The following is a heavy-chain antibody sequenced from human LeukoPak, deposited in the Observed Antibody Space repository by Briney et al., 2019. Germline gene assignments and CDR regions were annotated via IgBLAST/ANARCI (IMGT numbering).Heavy chain of an antibody. CDR1: GFTFSSYW. D-gene: IGHD1-26*01. CDR3: ARRGSYSFDY. Sequence: GGSLRLSCVASGFTFSSYWMTWVRQAPGKGLEWVAFIRYDGSNKYFADSVKGRFTISRDNSKNTLYLQMNSLRAEDTAVYYCARRGSYSFDYWGQGTLVTVSS. V-gene: IGHV3-30*02. J-gene: IGHJ4*02. CDR2: IRYDGSNK.